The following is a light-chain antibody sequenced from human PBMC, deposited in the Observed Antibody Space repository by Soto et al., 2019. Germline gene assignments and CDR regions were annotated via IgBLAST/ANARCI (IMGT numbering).Light chain of an antibody. CDR1: SSNIGAGYD. V-gene: IGLV1-40*01. CDR2: GNY. J-gene: IGLJ2*01. CDR3: QSYDTRLSDWV. Sequence: QSALTQPPSVSGAPGQRVTISCIGTSSNIGAGYDVHWYQQLPGTAPKLLIYGNYNRPSRVPDRFSGSRSGSSASLAITGLQAEDEAQYYCQSYDTRLSDWVFGGGTKLTVL.